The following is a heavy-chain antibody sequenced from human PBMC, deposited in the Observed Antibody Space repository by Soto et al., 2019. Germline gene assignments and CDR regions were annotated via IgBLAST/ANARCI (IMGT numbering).Heavy chain of an antibody. CDR2: VSAYNRNT. CDR1: GYTFRNYG. V-gene: IGHV1-18*01. J-gene: IGHJ4*02. D-gene: IGHD3-16*01. Sequence: QVQLVQSGPEVKNPGASVKVSCKAFGYTFRNYGITWVRQAPGQGLEWVGWVSAYNRNTNYAQNFQNRITTAAATPTNTAYMELRSLRSDDTAIYYCARERQYEPHPYWGQGTLVTVSS. CDR3: ARERQYEPHPY.